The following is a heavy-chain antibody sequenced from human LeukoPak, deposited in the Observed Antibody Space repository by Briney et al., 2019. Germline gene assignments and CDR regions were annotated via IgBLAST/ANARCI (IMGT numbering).Heavy chain of an antibody. J-gene: IGHJ4*02. CDR2: ISYSGT. Sequence: RSSETLSLTCTVSGGSISISNYYWGWIRQPPGRGLEWIGSISYSGTYYNPSLKSPLTISVDTSKNHFSLNLRSVTAADTAVYYCARRTSNPVGAIDYWGQGTLVTVSS. CDR3: ARRTSNPVGAIDY. V-gene: IGHV4-39*01. D-gene: IGHD1-26*01. CDR1: GGSISISNYY.